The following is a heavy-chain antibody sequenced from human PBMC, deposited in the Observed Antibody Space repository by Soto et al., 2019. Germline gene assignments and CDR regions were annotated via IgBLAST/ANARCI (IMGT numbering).Heavy chain of an antibody. CDR2: ISGSGGST. Sequence: GGSLRLSCAASGFTFSSYAMSWVRQAPGKGLEWVSAISGSGGSTYYADSVKGRFTISRDNSKNTLYLQMNSLRAEDTAVYYCANGGGRRYGLFDYWGQGTLVTVSS. J-gene: IGHJ4*02. CDR3: ANGGGRRYGLFDY. CDR1: GFTFSSYA. D-gene: IGHD4-17*01. V-gene: IGHV3-23*01.